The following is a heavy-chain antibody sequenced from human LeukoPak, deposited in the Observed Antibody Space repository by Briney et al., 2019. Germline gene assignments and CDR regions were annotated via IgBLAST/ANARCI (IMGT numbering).Heavy chain of an antibody. CDR2: ILYTGSS. V-gene: IGHV4-39*01. D-gene: IGHD2-15*01. CDR1: GGSIISAVHY. J-gene: IGHJ6*02. CDR3: ARRASGSGGTQAGMDV. Sequence: PSETLSLTCSVSGGSIISAVHYWDWIRQPPGKGLEWIGSILYTGSSWVKPSLHSRVSISVDTSRNQFSLRLYSVSATDTALYYCARRASGSGGTQAGMDVWGQGTTVIVSS.